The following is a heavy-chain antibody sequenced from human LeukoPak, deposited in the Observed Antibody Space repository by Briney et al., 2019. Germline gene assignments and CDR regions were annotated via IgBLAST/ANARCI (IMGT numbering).Heavy chain of an antibody. D-gene: IGHD6-19*01. Sequence: PGGSLRLSCAASGFTFSHYWMSWVRQAPGKGPEWVANINQDGSEKYYVDSLKGRSTISRDNAEHSLYLQMNNLRAEDTAVYYCARGDKFSGDYWGRGTLVTVSS. CDR3: ARGDKFSGDY. V-gene: IGHV3-7*04. CDR1: GFTFSHYW. J-gene: IGHJ4*02. CDR2: INQDGSEK.